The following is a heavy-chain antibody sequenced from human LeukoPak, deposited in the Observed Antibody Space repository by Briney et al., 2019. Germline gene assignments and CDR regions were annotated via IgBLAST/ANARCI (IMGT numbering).Heavy chain of an antibody. J-gene: IGHJ4*02. CDR2: IYTSGSN. D-gene: IGHD1-26*01. CDR3: ARGRGARSTYYFDY. Sequence: SETLSLTCTVSGGSISSGSYYWSWIRQPAGKGLEWIGRIYTSGSNNYNPSLRSRVTISVDTSKNQFSLKLSSVTAADTAVYYCARGRGARSTYYFDYWGQGTLVTVSS. V-gene: IGHV4-61*02. CDR1: GGSISSGSYY.